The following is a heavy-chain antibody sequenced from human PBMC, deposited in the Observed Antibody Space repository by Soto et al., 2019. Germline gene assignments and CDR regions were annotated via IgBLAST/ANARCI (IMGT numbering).Heavy chain of an antibody. CDR1: GGSINTYY. J-gene: IGHJ6*02. CDR3: ARVFKDV. V-gene: IGHV4-59*12. Sequence: SETLSLTCAVSGGSINTYYWSWVRQPPGKGLEWIGNIHHSGSTNYNPSLNSRVSISIDTSKNKLSLWLNSVTAADTAVYYCARVFKDVWGQGTTVTVSS. CDR2: IHHSGST.